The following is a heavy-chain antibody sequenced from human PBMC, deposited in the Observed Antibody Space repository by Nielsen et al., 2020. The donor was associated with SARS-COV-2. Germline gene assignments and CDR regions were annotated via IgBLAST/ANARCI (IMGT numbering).Heavy chain of an antibody. J-gene: IGHJ5*02. Sequence: SETLSLTCTVSGGSISSSSYYWGWIRQPPGKVLEWIGSIYYSGSTYYNPSLKSRVTISVDTSKNQFSLKLSSVTAADTAVYYCAITYSGWPYNWSDPWGQGTLVTVSS. CDR1: GGSISSSSYY. V-gene: IGHV4-39*01. CDR3: AITYSGWPYNWSDP. CDR2: IYYSGST. D-gene: IGHD6-19*01.